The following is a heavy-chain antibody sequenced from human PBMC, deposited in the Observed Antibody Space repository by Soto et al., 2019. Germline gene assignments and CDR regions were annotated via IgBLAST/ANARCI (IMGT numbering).Heavy chain of an antibody. D-gene: IGHD6-13*01. V-gene: IGHV4-31*03. Sequence: PSETLSLTCTVSGGSISSGGYYWSWIRQHPGKGLEWIGYIYNSGSTYYNPSLKSRVTISVDTSKNQFSLKLSSVTAADTAVYYCARVGGQQQLVPNYYSYYGMDVGGQGTTVTVSS. CDR2: IYNSGST. CDR1: GGSISSGGYY. CDR3: ARVGGQQQLVPNYYSYYGMDV. J-gene: IGHJ6*02.